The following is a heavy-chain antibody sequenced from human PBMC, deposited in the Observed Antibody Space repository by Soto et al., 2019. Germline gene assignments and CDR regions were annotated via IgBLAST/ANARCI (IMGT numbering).Heavy chain of an antibody. Sequence: QVQLVQSGAEVKKPGASVKVSCKASGYTFTSYGISWVRQAPGQGLEWMGWVSPYNGNPNYAQKLQGRVTMTTDTSTSTGYAELRSLRSDDTAVYYCARGGGTYYDILTGHGDYYYMDVWVKGTTVTVSS. J-gene: IGHJ6*03. CDR2: VSPYNGNP. D-gene: IGHD3-9*01. CDR1: GYTFTSYG. V-gene: IGHV1-18*01. CDR3: ARGGGTYYDILTGHGDYYYMDV.